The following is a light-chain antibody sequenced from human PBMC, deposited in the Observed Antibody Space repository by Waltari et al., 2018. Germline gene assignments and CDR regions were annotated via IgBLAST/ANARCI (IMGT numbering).Light chain of an antibody. CDR2: EDN. CDR1: SGSIASNH. Sequence: NFMLTQPHSVSESPGKTVTISCTASSGSIASNHVQWHQRRPDSGPKTFISEDNKRPSGVRDRFSGSIDSASNSAALAISGRRPEDEADYYCQSCQSSQTVCGGGTKLTVL. CDR3: QSCQSSQTV. J-gene: IGLJ3*02. V-gene: IGLV6-57*02.